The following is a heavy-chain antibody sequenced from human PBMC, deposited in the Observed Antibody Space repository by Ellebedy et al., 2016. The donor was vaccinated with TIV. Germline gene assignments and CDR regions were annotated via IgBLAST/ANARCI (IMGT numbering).Heavy chain of an antibody. V-gene: IGHV1-3*01. D-gene: IGHD4-17*01. CDR3: ARSAWDFGDYMKFDY. J-gene: IGHJ4*02. CDR2: INPDNGET. Sequence: AASVKVSCKASGYTFTIYAIHWARQAPGQRLEWMGWINPDNGETRYSRKFQGRVTITRDTSATTGYMDLSSLRSEGMAVYYCARSAWDFGDYMKFDYWGQGTLVAVSS. CDR1: GYTFTIYA.